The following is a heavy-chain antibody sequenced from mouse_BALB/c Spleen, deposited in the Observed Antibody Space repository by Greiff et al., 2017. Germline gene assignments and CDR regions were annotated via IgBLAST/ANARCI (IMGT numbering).Heavy chain of an antibody. CDR3: ARGLMEGFAY. CDR2: INPSNGRT. D-gene: IGHD3-3*01. Sequence: QVQLQQPGAELVKPGASVKLSCKASGYTFTSYWMHWVKQRPGQGLEWIGEINPSNGRTNYNEKFKSKATLTVDKSSSTAYMQLSSLTSEDSAVYYCARGLMEGFAYWGQGTLVTVSA. J-gene: IGHJ3*01. V-gene: IGHV1S81*02. CDR1: GYTFTSYW.